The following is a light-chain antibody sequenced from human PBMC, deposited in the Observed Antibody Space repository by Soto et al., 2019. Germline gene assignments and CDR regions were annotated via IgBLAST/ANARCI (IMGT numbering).Light chain of an antibody. CDR3: QHYTGYSWT. CDR2: DVS. J-gene: IGKJ1*01. CDR1: QSMNKW. V-gene: IGKV1-5*01. Sequence: DIPLTQSPSLLSASVRDRVTITCRASQSMNKWLAWYQQKPGKAPKLLIYDVSVLETGVPARFRGSGSGTEVTLTISSLQPEDFARYYCQHYTGYSWTFGQGIK.